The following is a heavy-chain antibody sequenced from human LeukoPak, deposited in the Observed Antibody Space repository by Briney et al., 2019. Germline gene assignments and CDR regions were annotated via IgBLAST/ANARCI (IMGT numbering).Heavy chain of an antibody. CDR3: ATWHSGYDLGGSV. V-gene: IGHV1-2*02. CDR2: INLNSGGT. J-gene: IGHJ4*02. D-gene: IGHD5-12*01. CDR1: GYTFTGYY. Sequence: ASVTVSCKASGYTFTGYYMHWVRQAPGQGLEWMGWINLNSGGTNYAQKFQGRVTMTRDTSISTAYMELSRLRSDDTAVYYCATWHSGYDLGGSVWGQGTLVTVSS.